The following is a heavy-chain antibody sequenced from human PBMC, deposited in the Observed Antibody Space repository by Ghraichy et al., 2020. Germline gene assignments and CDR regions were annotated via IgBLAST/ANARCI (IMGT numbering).Heavy chain of an antibody. D-gene: IGHD3-22*01. CDR1: GFTFSSYG. Sequence: GGSLRLSCAASGFTFSSYGMHWVRQAPGKGLEWVAFIRYDGSNKYYADSVKGRFTISRDNSKNTLYLQMNSLRAEDTAVYYCAKLVPAHYDSSVRDYWGQGTLVTVSS. V-gene: IGHV3-30*02. CDR2: IRYDGSNK. J-gene: IGHJ4*02. CDR3: AKLVPAHYDSSVRDY.